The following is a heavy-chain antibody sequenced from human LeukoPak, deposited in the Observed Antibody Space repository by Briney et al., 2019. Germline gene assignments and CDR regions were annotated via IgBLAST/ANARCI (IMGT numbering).Heavy chain of an antibody. V-gene: IGHV1-2*04. CDR3: AREEGGDLPRSTSREDYYYYYGMDV. Sequence: ASVKVSCKASGYTFTGHYMHWVRQAPGQGLEWMGWINPNSGGTNYAQKFQGWVTMTRDTSISTAYMELSRLRSDDTAVYYCAREEGGDLPRSTSREDYYYYYGMDVWGQGTTVTVSS. CDR1: GYTFTGHY. D-gene: IGHD2-21*02. J-gene: IGHJ6*02. CDR2: INPNSGGT.